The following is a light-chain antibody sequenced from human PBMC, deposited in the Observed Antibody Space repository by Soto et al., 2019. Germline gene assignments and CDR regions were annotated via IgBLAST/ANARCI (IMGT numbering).Light chain of an antibody. V-gene: IGKV1-39*01. Sequence: DIQMTQSPSSLSASLGDRVTITCRASQNIDNYLNWYQHKPGKAPKLLIYATSTLQSGVPSRFSGSGSETEFTLTISSLQPEDVATCFCQESYTGPAVSFGGGTKVEIK. CDR2: ATS. CDR1: QNIDNY. CDR3: QESYTGPAVS. J-gene: IGKJ4*01.